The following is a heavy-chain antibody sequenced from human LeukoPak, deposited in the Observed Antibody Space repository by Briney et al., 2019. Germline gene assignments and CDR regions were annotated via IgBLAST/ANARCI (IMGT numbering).Heavy chain of an antibody. CDR3: AREDLVWFDP. Sequence: SETLSLTCTVSGVSVSSGSYYWSWIRQPPGKGLEWIGYIYCSGSTNYNPSLKSRVTISVDTSKNQFSLKLSSVTAADTAVYYCAREDLVWFDPWGQGTLVTVSS. V-gene: IGHV4-61*01. D-gene: IGHD2-8*02. CDR1: GVSVSSGSYY. CDR2: IYCSGST. J-gene: IGHJ5*02.